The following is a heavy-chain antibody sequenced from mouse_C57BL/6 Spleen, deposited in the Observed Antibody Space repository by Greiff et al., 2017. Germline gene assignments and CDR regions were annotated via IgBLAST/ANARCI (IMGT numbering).Heavy chain of an antibody. J-gene: IGHJ4*01. CDR2: ISSGSSTI. CDR3: ARERWDHAMDY. Sequence: DVMLVESGGGLVKPGGSLKLSCAASGFTFSDYGMHWVRQAPAKGLEWVAYISSGSSTIYYADTVKGRFTISRDNAKNTLFLQMTSLRSEDTAMYYCARERWDHAMDYWGQGTSVTVSS. CDR1: GFTFSDYG. D-gene: IGHD4-1*01. V-gene: IGHV5-17*01.